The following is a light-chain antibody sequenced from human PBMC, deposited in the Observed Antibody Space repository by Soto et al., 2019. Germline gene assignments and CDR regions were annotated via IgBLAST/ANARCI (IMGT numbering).Light chain of an antibody. Sequence: QSALTQPASVSGSPGQSTTISCTGTSADIGFYDYVSWYQQYPGKAPNLLIYGVTYRPSGISYRFSGSKSGSTASLTISGLRDEDDADYYCSSYSTSFFYVFGTGTKVTVL. CDR3: SSYSTSFFYV. J-gene: IGLJ1*01. CDR2: GVT. V-gene: IGLV2-14*01. CDR1: SADIGFYDY.